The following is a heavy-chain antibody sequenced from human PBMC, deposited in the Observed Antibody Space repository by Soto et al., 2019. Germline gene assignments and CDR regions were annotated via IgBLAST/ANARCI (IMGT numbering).Heavy chain of an antibody. CDR1: GFTFSDYY. D-gene: IGHD5-12*01. V-gene: IGHV3-11*01. CDR2: ISSSGSTI. CDR3: ARDASGYDYYYYGMDV. Sequence: LGGSLRLSCAASGFTFSDYYMSWIRQAPGKGLEWVSYISSSGSTIYYADSVKGRFTISRDNAKNSLYLQMNSLRAEDTAVYYCARDASGYDYYYYGMDVWGQGTTVTVSS. J-gene: IGHJ6*02.